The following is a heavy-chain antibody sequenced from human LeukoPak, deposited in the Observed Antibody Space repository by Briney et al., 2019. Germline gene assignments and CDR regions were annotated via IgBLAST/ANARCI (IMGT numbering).Heavy chain of an antibody. CDR2: MNPNSGNT. CDR1: GYTFTSYD. Sequence: ASVKVSCKASGYTFTSYDINWVRQATGQGLEWMGWMNPNSGNTGYAQKFQGRVTMTRNTSISTAYMELSSLRAEDTAVYYCAKDRGAREEVWSFVYGMDVWGQGTTVTVSS. CDR3: AKDRGAREEVWSFVYGMDV. D-gene: IGHD3-10*01. J-gene: IGHJ6*02. V-gene: IGHV1-8*01.